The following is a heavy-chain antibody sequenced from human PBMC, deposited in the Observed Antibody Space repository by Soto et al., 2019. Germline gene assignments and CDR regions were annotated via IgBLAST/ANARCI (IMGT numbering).Heavy chain of an antibody. D-gene: IGHD5-12*01. CDR2: INAGNGDT. J-gene: IGHJ4*02. CDR3: ARDTADSGYDHRFDS. Sequence: AXVKGSCKASGYTFTSYALHWVRQAPGHRLEWMGWINAGNGDTKSSQKFQGRVTITMDTSASTVYMDLSSLRSEDTSVYFCARDTADSGYDHRFDSWGQGTLVTVSS. V-gene: IGHV1-3*01. CDR1: GYTFTSYA.